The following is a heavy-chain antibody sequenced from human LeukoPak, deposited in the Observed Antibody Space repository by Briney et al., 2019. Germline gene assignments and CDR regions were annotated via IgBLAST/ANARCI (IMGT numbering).Heavy chain of an antibody. CDR2: ISGSGGST. CDR3: AKASLGYCSGGTCYPFDY. V-gene: IGHV3-23*01. CDR1: GFTFSSYG. Sequence: GGSLRLSCAASGFTFSSYGMSWVRQAPGKGLEWVSAISGSGGSTYYADSVKGRFTISRDNSKNTLYLQMNSLRAEDTAIYYCAKASLGYCSGGTCYPFDYWGQGTLVTVSS. J-gene: IGHJ4*02. D-gene: IGHD2-15*01.